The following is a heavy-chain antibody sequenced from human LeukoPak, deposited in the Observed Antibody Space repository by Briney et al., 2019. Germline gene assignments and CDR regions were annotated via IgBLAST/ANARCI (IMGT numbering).Heavy chain of an antibody. V-gene: IGHV1-46*01. J-gene: IGHJ6*02. Sequence: ASVKVSCKASGYTFTSYYMHWVRQAPGQGLEWMGIINPSGGSTSYAQKFQGRVTITADESTSTAYMELSSLRSEDTAVYYCARDLIDILTGYNPYYYYGMDVWGQGTTVTVSS. CDR1: GYTFTSYY. D-gene: IGHD3-9*01. CDR2: INPSGGST. CDR3: ARDLIDILTGYNPYYYYGMDV.